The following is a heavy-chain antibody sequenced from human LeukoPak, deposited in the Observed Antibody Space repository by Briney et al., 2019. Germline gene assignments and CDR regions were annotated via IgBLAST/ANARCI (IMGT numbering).Heavy chain of an antibody. Sequence: PGGSLRLSCAASGFTFSSYSMNWVRQAPGKGLEWVSSISSSSSYIYYADSVKGRFTISRDNAKNSLYLQMNSLRAEDTAVYYCARGYIAAAGSEPWGQGTLVTVSS. D-gene: IGHD6-13*01. CDR3: ARGYIAAAGSEP. CDR1: GFTFSSYS. J-gene: IGHJ5*02. V-gene: IGHV3-21*01. CDR2: ISSSSSYI.